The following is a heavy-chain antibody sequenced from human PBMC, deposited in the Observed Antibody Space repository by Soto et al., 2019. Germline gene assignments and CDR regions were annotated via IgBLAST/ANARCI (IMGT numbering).Heavy chain of an antibody. Sequence: SETLSLTCAVSGYSISSGYYWGFLRQPPGKGLECIGSIYHGGSTYYNPSLNSRVTLSIDMTNNHVSLILNSVTAADTAVYYCARVGPWVPYYYDSSPYTFENWFDPWGQGTLVTVSS. D-gene: IGHD3-22*01. CDR3: ARVGPWVPYYYDSSPYTFENWFDP. CDR1: GYSISSGYY. CDR2: IYHGGST. J-gene: IGHJ5*02. V-gene: IGHV4-38-2*01.